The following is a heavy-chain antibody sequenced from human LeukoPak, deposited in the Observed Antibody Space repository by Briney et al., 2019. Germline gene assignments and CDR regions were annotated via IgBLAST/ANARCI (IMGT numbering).Heavy chain of an antibody. CDR1: GFTFSGSG. CDR3: TKIISASGTDY. J-gene: IGHJ4*02. D-gene: IGHD6-13*01. Sequence: GGSLRLSCAASGFTFSGSGMSWVRQAPGKGLEWVSGISGSGFTTYYADSVKGRFTISRDNSKSTLYLQMNSLRAEDTAIYYCTKIISASGTDYWGQGTLVTVSS. V-gene: IGHV3-23*01. CDR2: ISGSGFTT.